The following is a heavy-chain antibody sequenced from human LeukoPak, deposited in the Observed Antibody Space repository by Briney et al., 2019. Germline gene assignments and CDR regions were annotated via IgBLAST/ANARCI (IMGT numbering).Heavy chain of an antibody. J-gene: IGHJ3*02. CDR1: GYTFTGYY. V-gene: IGHV1-46*01. Sequence: ASVKVSCKASGYTFTGYYMHWVRQAPGQGLEWMGIINPSGGSTSYAQKFQGRVTMTRDTSTSTVYMELSSLRSEDTAVYYCARGSITMIVVVIVGVDAFDIWGQGTMVTVSS. CDR2: INPSGGST. D-gene: IGHD3-22*01. CDR3: ARGSITMIVVVIVGVDAFDI.